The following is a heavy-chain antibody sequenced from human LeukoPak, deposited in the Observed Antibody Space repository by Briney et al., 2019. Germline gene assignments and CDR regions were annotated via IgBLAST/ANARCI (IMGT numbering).Heavy chain of an antibody. Sequence: SETLSLTCTVSGGSISSYYWSWIRQPAGKGLEWIGRIYTSGSTNYNPSLKSRVTMSVDTSKNQFSLKLSSVTAADTAVYYCARGGSSGYLRYFDYWGQGTQVTVSS. V-gene: IGHV4-4*07. CDR3: ARGGSSGYLRYFDY. CDR2: IYTSGST. D-gene: IGHD3-22*01. CDR1: GGSISSYY. J-gene: IGHJ4*02.